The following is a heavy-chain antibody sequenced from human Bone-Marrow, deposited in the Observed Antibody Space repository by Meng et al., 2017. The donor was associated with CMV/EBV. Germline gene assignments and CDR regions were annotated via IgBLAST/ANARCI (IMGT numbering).Heavy chain of an antibody. Sequence: SETLSLTCTVSGYSISSGYYWGWIRQPPGKGLEWIGSIYHSGSTYYNPSLKSRVTISVDTSKNQFSLKLSSVTAADTAVYYCARDIYSSSAAYDYYYGMDVCGQGTTVTVSS. CDR2: IYHSGST. CDR1: GYSISSGYY. J-gene: IGHJ6*02. V-gene: IGHV4-38-2*02. CDR3: ARDIYSSSAAYDYYYGMDV. D-gene: IGHD6-6*01.